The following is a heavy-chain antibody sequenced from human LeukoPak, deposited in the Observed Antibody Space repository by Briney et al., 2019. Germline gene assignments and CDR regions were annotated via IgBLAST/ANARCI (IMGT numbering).Heavy chain of an antibody. Sequence: GGSLRLSCAASGFTFSSYAMNWVRQAPGKGLEWVSALSGSGVTTYYADSVRGRFTVSRDNSRNTLYLLMNSLRAEDTAVYYCAKTGPNTMDRELLNGRLDYRGQGILVTVSS. V-gene: IGHV3-23*01. CDR3: AKTGPNTMDRELLNGRLDY. CDR2: LSGSGVTT. CDR1: GFTFSSYA. D-gene: IGHD3-10*01. J-gene: IGHJ4*02.